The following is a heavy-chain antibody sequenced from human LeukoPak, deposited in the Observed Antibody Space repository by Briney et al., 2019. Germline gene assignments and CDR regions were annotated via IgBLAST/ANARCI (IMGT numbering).Heavy chain of an antibody. V-gene: IGHV3-9*01. Sequence: GGSLRLSCAASGFTFDDYAMHWVRQAPGKGLEWVSGISWNSGSIGYADSVKGRFTISRDNAKNSLYLQMNSLRAEDTALYYCAKDSLHDYGDYGIDYWGQGTLVTVSS. CDR2: ISWNSGSI. CDR3: AKDSLHDYGDYGIDY. D-gene: IGHD4-17*01. J-gene: IGHJ4*02. CDR1: GFTFDDYA.